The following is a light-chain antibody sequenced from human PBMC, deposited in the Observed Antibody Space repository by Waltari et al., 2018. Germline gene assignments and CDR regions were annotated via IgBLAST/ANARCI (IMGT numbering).Light chain of an antibody. CDR3: LHYNNWPPIT. Sequence: DIVMTQSPATLSVSPGERATLSCRASQSVSSNLAWYQQKPGQAPRLLIYGASTRATGIPARFSGSGSGTEFTLTISSLQSEDFAVYYCLHYNNWPPITFGQGTRLEIK. CDR2: GAS. V-gene: IGKV3-15*01. CDR1: QSVSSN. J-gene: IGKJ5*01.